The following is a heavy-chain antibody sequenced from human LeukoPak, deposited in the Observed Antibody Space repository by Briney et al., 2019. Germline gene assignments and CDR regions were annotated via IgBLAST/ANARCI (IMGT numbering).Heavy chain of an antibody. D-gene: IGHD3-22*01. CDR1: GYTFTSYG. J-gene: IGHJ4*02. Sequence: GASVKVSCKASGYTFTSYGISWVRQAPGQGLEWMGWISAYNGNTNYAQKLQGRVTMTTDTSTSTAYMELRSLRSDDTAVYYCARGQYYYDSSGYYSFDLDYWGQGTLVTVSS. V-gene: IGHV1-18*01. CDR3: ARGQYYYDSSGYYSFDLDY. CDR2: ISAYNGNT.